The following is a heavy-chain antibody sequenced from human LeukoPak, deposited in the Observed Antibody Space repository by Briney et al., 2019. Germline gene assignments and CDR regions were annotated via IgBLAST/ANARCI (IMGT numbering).Heavy chain of an antibody. CDR3: KSGGAAPGSFDY. D-gene: IGHD6-13*01. V-gene: IGHV3-7*01. Sequence: QPGGSLRLSCAASGFTFSSYWMSWMRQAPGKVLEWVANIKYDGNEEYYVDSVKGRFTISRDNAKNSLYLQLNSLRVEDTAVYYCKSGGAAPGSFDYWGQGTLVTVSP. J-gene: IGHJ4*02. CDR2: IKYDGNEE. CDR1: GFTFSSYW.